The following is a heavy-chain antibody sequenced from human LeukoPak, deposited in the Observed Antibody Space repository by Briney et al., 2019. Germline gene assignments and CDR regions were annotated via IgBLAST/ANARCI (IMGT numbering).Heavy chain of an antibody. J-gene: IGHJ4*02. Sequence: GGSLRLSCAASGFSFTAYSMNWVRQAPGRGLEWISYIGPGGDIYYADSVTGRFTVSRDTAKNSLYLQMNGLRDEDTAVYYCARRFDSWGQGTLVTVSS. V-gene: IGHV3-48*02. CDR2: IGPGGDI. CDR3: ARRFDS. CDR1: GFSFTAYS.